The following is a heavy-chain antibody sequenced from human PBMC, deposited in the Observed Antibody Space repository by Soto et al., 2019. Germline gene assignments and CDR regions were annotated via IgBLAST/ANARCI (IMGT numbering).Heavy chain of an antibody. CDR1: GGSISSSSYH. Sequence: SETLSLTCTVSGGSISSSSYHWGWIRQPPGKGLEWIGSIYYSGSTYYNPSLKSRVTISVDTSKNQFSLKLSSVTAADTAVYYCARRVKLNGLDPWGQGTLVTVSS. CDR2: IYYSGST. V-gene: IGHV4-39*01. D-gene: IGHD1-26*01. CDR3: ARRVKLNGLDP. J-gene: IGHJ5*02.